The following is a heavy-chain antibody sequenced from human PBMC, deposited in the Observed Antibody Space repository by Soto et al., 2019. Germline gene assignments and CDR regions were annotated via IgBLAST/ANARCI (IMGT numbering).Heavy chain of an antibody. CDR2: INHSGST. CDR1: GGSFSGYY. Sequence: SETLSLTCAVYGGSFSGYYWSWIRQPPGKGLEWIGEINHSGSTNYNPSLKSRVTISVGTSKNQFSLKLSSVTAADTAVYYCARGSITIFGVVINYYYYYMDVWGKGTTVTVSS. J-gene: IGHJ6*03. V-gene: IGHV4-34*01. D-gene: IGHD3-3*01. CDR3: ARGSITIFGVVINYYYYYMDV.